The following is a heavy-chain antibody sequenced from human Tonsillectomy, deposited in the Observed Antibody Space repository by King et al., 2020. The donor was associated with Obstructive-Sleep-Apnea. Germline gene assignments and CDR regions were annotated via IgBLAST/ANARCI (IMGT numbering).Heavy chain of an antibody. CDR2: ISGYNGHT. CDR3: ARIKGPYDAEGSGHGDY. J-gene: IGHJ4*02. D-gene: IGHD2-15*01. V-gene: IGHV1-18*04. CDR1: GYNFFSYG. Sequence: QLVQSGPEVKKPGASVKVSCRASGYNFFSYGSSWVRQAPGQGIEWRGWISGYNGHTNSGQKIQGGVTMTRHTSMSTAYMEVRSLTSDDTAVYYCARIKGPYDAEGSGHGDYWGQGTLVTVSS.